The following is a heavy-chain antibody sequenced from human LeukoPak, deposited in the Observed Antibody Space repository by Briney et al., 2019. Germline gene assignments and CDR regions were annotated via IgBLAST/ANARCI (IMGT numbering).Heavy chain of an antibody. CDR1: GFTFYNYA. CDR3: ARGKGIYCGGDCSALDY. Sequence: PGRSLRLSCAASGFTFYNYAMHWVRQAPGKGLEYVSAVSSDGGGTYYADSVKGRFTISRDDSKNTLYLQMGSLRTDDMAVYYCARGKGIYCGGDCSALDYWGQGTLVTVSS. V-gene: IGHV3-64*02. D-gene: IGHD2-21*02. J-gene: IGHJ4*02. CDR2: VSSDGGGT.